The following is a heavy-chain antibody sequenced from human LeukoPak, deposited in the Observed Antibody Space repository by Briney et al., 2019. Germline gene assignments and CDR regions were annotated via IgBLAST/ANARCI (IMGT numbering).Heavy chain of an antibody. Sequence: GESLKISCKGSGYSFTSYWIGWVRQMPGKGLEWMGIIYPGDSDTRYSPSFQGQVTISADKSISTAYLQWSSLKASDTAMYYCARHVVTDPYYYYYMDVWGKGTTVTVSS. CDR1: GYSFTSYW. D-gene: IGHD2-21*02. CDR3: ARHVVTDPYYYYYMDV. CDR2: IYPGDSDT. V-gene: IGHV5-51*01. J-gene: IGHJ6*03.